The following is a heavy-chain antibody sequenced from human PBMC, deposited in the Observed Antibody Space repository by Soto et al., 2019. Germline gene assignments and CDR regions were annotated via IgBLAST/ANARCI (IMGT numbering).Heavy chain of an antibody. Sequence: SGPTLVNPTQTLTLTCSFSGFSLSTTGVGVGWIRQPPGKALQWLALIYWNNHNRYSPSLKNRLTITKDTSRDQVVLTMTNMDPVDTATYYCVHTGKPYGHYAVLYWGQGTLVTVSS. CDR1: GFSLSTTGVG. CDR3: VHTGKPYGHYAVLY. J-gene: IGHJ4*02. V-gene: IGHV2-5*01. CDR2: IYWNNHN. D-gene: IGHD4-17*01.